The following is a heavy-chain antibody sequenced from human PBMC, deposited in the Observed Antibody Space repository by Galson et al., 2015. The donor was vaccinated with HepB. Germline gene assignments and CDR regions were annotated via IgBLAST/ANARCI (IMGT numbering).Heavy chain of an antibody. V-gene: IGHV1-18*01. CDR3: ARDLSVVARCGGY. D-gene: IGHD6-6*01. J-gene: IGHJ4*02. CDR2: ISTYNANT. Sequence: SVKVSCKASGYTFVHYGISWVRQAPGQGLEWVGWISTYNANTNYAQKFQGRVTMTTDTSTSTAYMELRSLRSDDTATYYCARDLSVVARCGGYWGQGTLVTVSS. CDR1: GYTFVHYG.